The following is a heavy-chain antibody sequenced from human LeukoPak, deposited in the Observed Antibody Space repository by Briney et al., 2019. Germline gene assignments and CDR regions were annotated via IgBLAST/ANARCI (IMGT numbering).Heavy chain of an antibody. CDR3: AKDSSFCSQISGIFDY. J-gene: IGHJ4*02. D-gene: IGHD2/OR15-2a*01. Sequence: GGSLRLSCAASGFTFSSYGMHWVRQAPGKGLEWVAVISYDGSNKYYADSVKGRFTISRDNSKNTLYLQMNSLRAEDTAVYYCAKDSSFCSQISGIFDYWGQGTLVTVSS. CDR1: GFTFSSYG. CDR2: ISYDGSNK. V-gene: IGHV3-30*18.